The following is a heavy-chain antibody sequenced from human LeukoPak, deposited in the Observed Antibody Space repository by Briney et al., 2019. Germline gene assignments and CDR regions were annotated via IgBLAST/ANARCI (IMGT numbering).Heavy chain of an antibody. J-gene: IGHJ2*01. CDR1: GYTFTNYY. CDR3: ARDSQGNFDL. V-gene: IGHV1-46*01. CDR2: INPSGGST. Sequence: ASVKVSCKPSGYTFTNYYMHWVRQAPGQGLEWMGIINPSGGSTSYAQKFQGRVTMTRDTSTSTVYMDLSSLRSEDTAVYYCARDSQGNFDLWGRGTLVTVSS.